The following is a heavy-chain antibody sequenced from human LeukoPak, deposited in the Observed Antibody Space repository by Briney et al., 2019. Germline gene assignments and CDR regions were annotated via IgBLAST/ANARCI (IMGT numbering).Heavy chain of an antibody. CDR3: ARDEGSAYPFDY. Sequence: PSGTLSLTCAVSGGSISSSNWWSWVRQPPGKGLEWIGEIYHSGNTIYNPSLKSRVTMSVDKSKNQFSLNLNSVTAADTAVYFCARDEGSAYPFDYWGQGTLVTVSS. V-gene: IGHV4-4*02. CDR2: IYHSGNT. D-gene: IGHD3-22*01. CDR1: GGSISSSNW. J-gene: IGHJ4*02.